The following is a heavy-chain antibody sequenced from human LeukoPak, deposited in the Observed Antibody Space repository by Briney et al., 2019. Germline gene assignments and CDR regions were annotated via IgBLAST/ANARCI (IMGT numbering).Heavy chain of an antibody. D-gene: IGHD3-22*01. J-gene: IGHJ4*02. CDR2: INPNSGGT. CDR1: GYTFTGYY. CDR3: ARGNYYDSSGYEDY. Sequence: ASVKVSCKASGYTFTGYYMHWVRQAPGQGLEWMGWINPNSGGTNYAQKFQGRVTMTRDTSISTAYMELSRLRSDDTAVYYCARGNYYDSSGYEDYWGQGTLVTVSS. V-gene: IGHV1-2*02.